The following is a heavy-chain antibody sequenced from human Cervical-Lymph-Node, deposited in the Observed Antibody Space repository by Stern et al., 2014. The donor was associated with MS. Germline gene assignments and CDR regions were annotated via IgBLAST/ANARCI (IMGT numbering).Heavy chain of an antibody. V-gene: IGHV3-48*01. D-gene: IGHD6-6*01. J-gene: IGHJ3*01. CDR3: ATGLRHVVGHAFDL. CDR2: ISSVPSFK. CDR1: GFTFRIHS. Sequence: EVQLLESGGGLVQPGGSLRLSCAASGFTFRIHSMNWVRQAPGKGLEWVSYISSVPSFKAYADSVKGRFTIARDNAENSLYLQMNSLSAEDTAVYYCATGLRHVVGHAFDLWGQGTMVTVSS.